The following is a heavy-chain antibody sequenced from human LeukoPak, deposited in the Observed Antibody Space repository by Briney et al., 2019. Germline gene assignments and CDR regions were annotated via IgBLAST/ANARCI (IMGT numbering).Heavy chain of an antibody. V-gene: IGHV1-8*01. Sequence: ASVKVSCKASGYTFTSYDINWVRQATGRGLEWMGWMNPNSGNTGYAQKFQGRVTITADESTSTAYMELSSLRSEDTAVYYCASPGDILTGYYIVWGQGTLVTVSS. CDR3: ASPGDILTGYYIV. D-gene: IGHD3-9*01. CDR1: GYTFTSYD. J-gene: IGHJ4*02. CDR2: MNPNSGNT.